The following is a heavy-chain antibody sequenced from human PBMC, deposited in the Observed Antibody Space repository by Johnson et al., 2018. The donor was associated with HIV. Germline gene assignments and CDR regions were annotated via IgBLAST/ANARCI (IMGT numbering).Heavy chain of an antibody. CDR3: ARVATHAFDI. CDR1: GFSFSSYG. D-gene: IGHD1-26*01. CDR2: TQYDGSNK. V-gene: IGHV3-30*02. J-gene: IGHJ3*02. Sequence: QVQLVESGGDVVQPGGSLRLSCAASGFSFSSYGIHWVRQAPGKGLEWVAFTQYDGSNKYYADSVKGRFTISRDNSKNTLYLQMNSLRAEDTAVYYCARVATHAFDIWGQGTMVTVSS.